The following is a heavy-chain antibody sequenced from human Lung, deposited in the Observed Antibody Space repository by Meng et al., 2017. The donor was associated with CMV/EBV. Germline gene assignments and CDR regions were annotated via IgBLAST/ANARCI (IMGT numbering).Heavy chain of an antibody. CDR2: FVNYVDT. Sequence: QVPLLQYGPGVKKPGASVRVSCKASGYTFGSYGICWVRQAPGQGLEWMGWFVNYVDTYPAPKFQGRVTMTTDTHTNTAFMELRSLTSDDTAVYYCASGTPGRSYCDYWGQGTLVTVSS. V-gene: IGHV1-18*01. CDR3: ASGTPGRSYCDY. CDR1: GYTFGSYG. D-gene: IGHD2-15*01. J-gene: IGHJ4*02.